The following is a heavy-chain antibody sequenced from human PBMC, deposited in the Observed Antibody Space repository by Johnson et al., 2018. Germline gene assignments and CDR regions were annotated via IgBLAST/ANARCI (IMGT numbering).Heavy chain of an antibody. CDR1: GFTFSDHY. D-gene: IGHD6-6*01. V-gene: IGHV3-72*01. Sequence: VQLVQSGGGLVQPGGSLRLSCAASGFTFSDHYMDWVRQAPGKGLEWVGRNRNKANSYTTEYAASVKGRFTISRAGSKNSLTLQMNSLKTEDKAVYYCARVMRSIGYSSFEYFQHWGQGTLVTVSS. CDR2: NRNKANSYTT. CDR3: ARVMRSIGYSSFEYFQH. J-gene: IGHJ1*01.